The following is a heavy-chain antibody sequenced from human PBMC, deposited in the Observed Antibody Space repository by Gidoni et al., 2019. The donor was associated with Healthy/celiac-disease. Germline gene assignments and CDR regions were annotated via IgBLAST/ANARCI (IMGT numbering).Heavy chain of an antibody. D-gene: IGHD2-21*02. CDR3: ARLAYCGGDCWYYFDY. CDR2: IIPIFGTA. CDR1: GCSFSSYA. Sequence: QVQLVQSGAEVKKPGSSVKVSCRASGCSFSSYAISWVRQAPGQGLEWVGGIIPIFGTANYAQKLQGSVTIPADESTSTADRELSSLRSEDTAVYYCARLAYCGGDCWYYFDYWCQGTLVAVSS. V-gene: IGHV1-69*01. J-gene: IGHJ4*02.